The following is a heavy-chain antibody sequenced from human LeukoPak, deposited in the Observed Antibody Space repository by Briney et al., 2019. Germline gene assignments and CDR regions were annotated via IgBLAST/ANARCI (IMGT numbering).Heavy chain of an antibody. V-gene: IGHV4-39*07. CDR2: IYYGGTT. D-gene: IGHD6-6*01. CDR3: ATYSSSWFDY. CDR1: GGSISSGTYY. J-gene: IGHJ4*02. Sequence: SQTLSLTCTVSGGSISSGTYYWGWIRQPPGEGLEWIGSIYYGGTTYYNPSLKSRVTISADTSKNQFSLKLSSVTAADTAVYYCATYSSSWFDYWGQGTLVTVSS.